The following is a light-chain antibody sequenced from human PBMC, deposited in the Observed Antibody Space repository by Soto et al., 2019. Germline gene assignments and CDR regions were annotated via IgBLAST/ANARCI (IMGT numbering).Light chain of an antibody. CDR2: KAS. CDR1: QSLNSL. J-gene: IGKJ4*01. V-gene: IGKV1-5*03. Sequence: DIQMTQSPSTLSASVGDRVTITCRASQSLNSLLAWYQQKPGKAPKLLIYKASTLESGVPSRFSGSGSGTEFTLTISSLQADDFAIHYCQQYNGYRLAFGGGTKVDI. CDR3: QQYNGYRLA.